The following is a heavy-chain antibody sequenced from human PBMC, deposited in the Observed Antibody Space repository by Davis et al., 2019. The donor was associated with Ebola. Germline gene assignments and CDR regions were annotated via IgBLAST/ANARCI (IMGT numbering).Heavy chain of an antibody. CDR2: IIPIFGTT. D-gene: IGHD6-19*01. Sequence: SVTVSCKASGYTLSSYGFSWVRQAPEQGVEWMGGIIPIFGTTNYAQKFQGRVTITADESTSTADMELSSLRSEDTAVYYCARSTGYSSGRTYGMEVWGQGTTVTVSS. CDR3: ARSTGYSSGRTYGMEV. J-gene: IGHJ6*02. V-gene: IGHV1-69*13. CDR1: GYTLSSYG.